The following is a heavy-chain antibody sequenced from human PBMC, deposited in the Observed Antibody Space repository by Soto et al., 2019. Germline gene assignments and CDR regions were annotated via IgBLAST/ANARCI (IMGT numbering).Heavy chain of an antibody. J-gene: IGHJ3*01. CDR2: ISFDGSND. D-gene: IGHD3-22*01. CDR3: AKDPPNYYDSDGYYRRSASDV. Sequence: QVQLVESGGGVVQPGRSLRLSCAASGFTFSSCGMHWVRQAPGKGLEWVALISFDGSNDYYAGSVKGRFTISRDNSNNALYLQMNSLRADDTAVYYCAKDPPNYYDSDGYYRRSASDVWGQGTMVTVSS. CDR1: GFTFSSCG. V-gene: IGHV3-30*18.